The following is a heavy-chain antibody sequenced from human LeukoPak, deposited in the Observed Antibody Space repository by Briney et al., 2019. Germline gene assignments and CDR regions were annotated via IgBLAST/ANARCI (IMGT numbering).Heavy chain of an antibody. CDR2: ISGSATHI. V-gene: IGHV3-21*01. J-gene: IGHJ4*02. Sequence: GGSLRLSCAASGFTFSSYTMDWVRQAPGKGLEWVSSISGSATHIYYADSVKGRFTISRDYAKNSVYLQVNSLRAEDTAVYYCAREGLYSGSVSSDLDYWGQGTLVSVSS. CDR1: GFTFSSYT. CDR3: AREGLYSGSVSSDLDY. D-gene: IGHD3-10*01.